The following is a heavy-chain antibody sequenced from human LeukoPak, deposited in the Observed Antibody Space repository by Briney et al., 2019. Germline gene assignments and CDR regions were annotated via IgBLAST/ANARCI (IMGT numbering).Heavy chain of an antibody. V-gene: IGHV4-39*01. J-gene: IGHJ4*02. CDR1: GGSISSSSYY. Sequence: SETLSLTCTVSGGSISSSSYYWGWIRQPPGKGLEWIGSIYYSGSTYYNPSLKSRVTISVDPSKNQFSLKLSSVTAADTAVYYCASRGHYYDSSGPGVGYWGQGTLVTVSS. D-gene: IGHD3-22*01. CDR3: ASRGHYYDSSGPGVGY. CDR2: IYYSGST.